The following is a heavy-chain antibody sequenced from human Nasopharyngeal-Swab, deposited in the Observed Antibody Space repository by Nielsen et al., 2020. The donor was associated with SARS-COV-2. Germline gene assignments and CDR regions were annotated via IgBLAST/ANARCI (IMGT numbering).Heavy chain of an antibody. CDR3: ARAIGARAAY. Sequence: VRQAPGKGLEWVANIRQDGGEIYYVDSVKGRFTISRDNAKNSLYLQMNSLRAEDTAVYYCARAIGARAAYWGQGTLVTVSS. CDR2: IRQDGGEI. J-gene: IGHJ4*02. D-gene: IGHD2-15*01. V-gene: IGHV3-7*04.